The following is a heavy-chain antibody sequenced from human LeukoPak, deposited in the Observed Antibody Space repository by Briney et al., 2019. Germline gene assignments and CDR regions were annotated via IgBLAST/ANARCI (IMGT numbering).Heavy chain of an antibody. CDR2: IYYSGTN. D-gene: IGHD3-22*01. V-gene: IGHV4-59*12. CDR3: ARDGSGYYDTSGYRN. Sequence: SETLSLTCTVSGGSIISYYWSWVRQPPGKGLEWIGYIYYSGTNNYNPSLKSRVTISVDTSKNQFSLKLSSVTAADTAVYYCARDGSGYYDTSGYRNWGQGTLVTVSS. J-gene: IGHJ4*02. CDR1: GGSIISYY.